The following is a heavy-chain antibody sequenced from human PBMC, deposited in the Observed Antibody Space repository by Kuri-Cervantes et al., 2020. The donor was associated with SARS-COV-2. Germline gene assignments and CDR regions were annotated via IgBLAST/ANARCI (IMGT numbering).Heavy chain of an antibody. CDR3: ARDRAMVVGSSWYFDL. CDR1: GFTFSSYA. Sequence: GESLKISCAASGFTFSSYAIHWVRQAPGKGLEWVAVISYDGTNKYYADSVKGRFTISRDNSKDTLYLEMNSLRVEDAAVYYCARDRAMVVGSSWYFDLWGRGTLVTVSS. V-gene: IGHV3-30-3*01. J-gene: IGHJ2*01. CDR2: ISYDGTNK. D-gene: IGHD5-18*01.